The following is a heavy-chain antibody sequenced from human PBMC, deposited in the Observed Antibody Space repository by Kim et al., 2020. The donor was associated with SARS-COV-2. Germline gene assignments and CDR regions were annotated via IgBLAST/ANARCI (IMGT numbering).Heavy chain of an antibody. V-gene: IGHV5-51*01. Sequence: GESLKISCKGSGYSFTSSWIGWVRQMPGKGLEWMGIIYPGDSETKYSPTFQGQVTISADESSNTAYLQWSSLKASDTAIYYCAKHVWSDPDYWGQGTLLT. CDR2: IYPGDSET. D-gene: IGHD1-26*01. J-gene: IGHJ4*02. CDR3: AKHVWSDPDY. CDR1: GYSFTSSW.